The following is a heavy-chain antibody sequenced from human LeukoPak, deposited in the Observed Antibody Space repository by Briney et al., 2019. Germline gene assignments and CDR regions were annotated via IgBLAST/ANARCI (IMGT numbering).Heavy chain of an antibody. CDR1: GFTFTSSA. CDR3: AADPLYYYDSSGSSWRPDAFDI. V-gene: IGHV1-58*01. J-gene: IGHJ3*02. Sequence: ASVTVSCKASGFTFTSSAVQWVRQARGQRLEWIGWIVVGSGNTNYAQKFQERVTITRDMSTSTAYMELSSVRSEDTAVYYCAADPLYYYDSSGSSWRPDAFDIWGQGTMVTVSS. CDR2: IVVGSGNT. D-gene: IGHD3-22*01.